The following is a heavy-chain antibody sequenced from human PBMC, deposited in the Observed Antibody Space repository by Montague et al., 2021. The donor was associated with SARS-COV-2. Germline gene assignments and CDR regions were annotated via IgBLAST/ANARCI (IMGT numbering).Heavy chain of an antibody. J-gene: IGHJ6*03. CDR2: INHSGST. CDR1: GGSFSGYY. D-gene: IGHD2-2*01. V-gene: IGHV4-34*01. CDR3: ARARQDVVVPALGIGAYYYYYMDV. Sequence: SETLSLTCAVYGGSFSGYYWSWIRQPPGKGLEWIGEINHSGSTNYNSSLKSRVTISVDTSKNQFSLKLSSVTAADTAVYYCARARQDVVVPALGIGAYYYYYMDVGGKGTTVTVSS.